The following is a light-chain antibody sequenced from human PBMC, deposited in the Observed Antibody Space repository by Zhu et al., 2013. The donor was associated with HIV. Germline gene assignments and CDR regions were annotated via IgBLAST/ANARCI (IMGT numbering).Light chain of an antibody. CDR1: QSVRSTY. CDR2: GAS. V-gene: IGKV3-20*01. Sequence: EVVLTQSPGTLSLSPGERATLSCRASQSVRSTYLAWYQQKPGQAPGLLIYGASSRATGIPDRFSGSGSGTDFTLTISRLEPEDFAVYYCQQYGSSLFTFGPGTKVDIK. J-gene: IGKJ3*01. CDR3: QQYGSSLFT.